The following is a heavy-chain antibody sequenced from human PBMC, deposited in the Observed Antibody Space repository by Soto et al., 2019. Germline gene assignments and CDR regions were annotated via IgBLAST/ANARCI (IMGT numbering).Heavy chain of an antibody. CDR1: GFTFSSYA. Sequence: GGSLRLSCAASGFTFSSYAMSWVRQAPGKGLEWVSAISDGSSTTYADSVKGRFTISRDNAKNTLYLQMNSLRAEDTAVYYGVRADLVLEIEYWGLGTLVTASS. V-gene: IGHV3-74*01. D-gene: IGHD1-1*01. CDR2: ISDGSST. CDR3: VRADLVLEIEY. J-gene: IGHJ4*02.